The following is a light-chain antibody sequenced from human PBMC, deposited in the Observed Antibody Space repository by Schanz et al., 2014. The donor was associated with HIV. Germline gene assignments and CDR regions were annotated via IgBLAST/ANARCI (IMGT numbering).Light chain of an antibody. CDR1: QSVSSY. CDR3: QQYNNWPGT. J-gene: IGKJ2*01. CDR2: GAS. Sequence: EIVLTQSPATLSLSPGERATLSCRASQSVSSYLAWYQQKPGQAPRLLIYGASTRATGIPARFSGSGSGTEFTLTISSLQSEDFAVYYCQQYNNWPGTFGQGTKLEIK. V-gene: IGKV3-15*01.